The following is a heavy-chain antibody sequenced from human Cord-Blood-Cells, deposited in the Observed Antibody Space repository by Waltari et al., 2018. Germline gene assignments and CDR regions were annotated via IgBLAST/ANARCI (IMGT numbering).Heavy chain of an antibody. V-gene: IGHV5-51*01. Sequence: EVQLVQSGAEVKKPGESLKISCKGSGYSFTSYWIAWVRQMPVKGLEWMGIIYPGDSDTRYSPSFQGQVTISADKSISTAYLQWSSLKASDTTMYYCARHPVGRDGYNSHFDYWGQGTLVTVSS. CDR3: ARHPVGRDGYNSHFDY. CDR1: GYSFTSYW. J-gene: IGHJ4*02. D-gene: IGHD5-12*01. CDR2: IYPGDSDT.